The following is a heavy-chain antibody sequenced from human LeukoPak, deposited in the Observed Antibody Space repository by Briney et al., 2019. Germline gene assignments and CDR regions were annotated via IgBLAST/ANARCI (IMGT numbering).Heavy chain of an antibody. J-gene: IGHJ3*02. CDR3: ARFGLGKHIEVAGIPFDI. V-gene: IGHV1-2*02. CDR2: INPNSGGT. CDR1: GYTFTGYY. Sequence: ASVKVSCKASGYTFTGYYMHWVRQAPGQGLEWMGWINPNSGGTNYAQKFQGRVTMTRDTSISTAYMELSRLRSDDTAVYYCARFGLGKHIEVAGIPFDIWGQGTMVTVSS. D-gene: IGHD6-19*01.